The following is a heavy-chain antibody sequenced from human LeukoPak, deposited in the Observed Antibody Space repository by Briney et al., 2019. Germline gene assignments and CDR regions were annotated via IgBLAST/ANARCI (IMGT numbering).Heavy chain of an antibody. J-gene: IGHJ4*02. Sequence: QPGRSLRLSCAASGFTFSSYGTHWVRQAPGKGLEWVAVISYDGSNKYYADSVKGRFTISRDNSKNTLYLQMNSLRAEDTAVYYCAKDSKYYDTSGVDYFDYWGQGTLVTVSS. CDR3: AKDSKYYDTSGVDYFDY. CDR1: GFTFSSYG. D-gene: IGHD3-22*01. CDR2: ISYDGSNK. V-gene: IGHV3-30*18.